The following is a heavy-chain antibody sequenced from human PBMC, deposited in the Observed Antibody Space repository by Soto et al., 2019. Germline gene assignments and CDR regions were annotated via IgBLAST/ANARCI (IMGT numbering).Heavy chain of an antibody. Sequence: SETLSLTCTVSGGSISSYYWSWIRQPSGKGLEWIGYIYYSGSTNYNPSLKSRVTISVDTSKNQFSLKLSSVTAADTAVYYCARTSPETYYYDSSGPRYFDYWGQGTLVTVSS. J-gene: IGHJ4*02. CDR2: IYYSGST. CDR1: GGSISSYY. D-gene: IGHD3-22*01. V-gene: IGHV4-59*01. CDR3: ARTSPETYYYDSSGPRYFDY.